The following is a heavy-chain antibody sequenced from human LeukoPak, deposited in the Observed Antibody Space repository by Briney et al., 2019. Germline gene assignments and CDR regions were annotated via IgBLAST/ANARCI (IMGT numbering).Heavy chain of an antibody. Sequence: GSLRLSCAVSGFTFSSYWMSWVRQAPGKGLEWVANIKQDGSEKYYVDSVKGRFTISRDNAKNSLYLQMNSLRVEDTAVYYCAKEGRSLQTYWGQGTLVTVSS. J-gene: IGHJ4*02. CDR3: AKEGRSLQTY. D-gene: IGHD5-24*01. V-gene: IGHV3-7*03. CDR1: GFTFSSYW. CDR2: IKQDGSEK.